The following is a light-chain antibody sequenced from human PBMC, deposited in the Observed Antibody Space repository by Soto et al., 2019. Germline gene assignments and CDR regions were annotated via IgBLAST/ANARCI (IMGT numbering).Light chain of an antibody. CDR3: CSYAGDSWV. CDR2: DVY. J-gene: IGLJ3*02. V-gene: IGLV2-11*01. CDR1: NSDVGGYDY. Sequence: QSALTQPRSVSGSPGQSGTISCTGTNSDVGGYDYVSWYQQHPGKAPKLIVYDVYKRPTGVPDRISGSKSGNTASLTISGLQAEDEADYYCCSYAGDSWVFGGGTKLTVL.